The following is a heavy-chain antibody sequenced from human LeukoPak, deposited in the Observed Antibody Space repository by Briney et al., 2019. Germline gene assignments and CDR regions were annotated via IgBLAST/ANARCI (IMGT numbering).Heavy chain of an antibody. V-gene: IGHV3-21*01. Sequence: GGSLRLSCAASGFTFSSYSMNWVRQAPGKGLEWVSPISSSSSYIYYADSVKGRFTISRDNAKNSLYLQMNSLRAEDTAVYYCARTLHDILTGYYYFYFDYWGQGTLVTVSS. J-gene: IGHJ4*02. CDR3: ARTLHDILTGYYYFYFDY. CDR1: GFTFSSYS. CDR2: ISSSSSYI. D-gene: IGHD3-9*01.